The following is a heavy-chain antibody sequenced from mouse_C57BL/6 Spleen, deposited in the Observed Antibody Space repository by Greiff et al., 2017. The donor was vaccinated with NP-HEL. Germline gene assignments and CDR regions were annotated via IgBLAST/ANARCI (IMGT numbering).Heavy chain of an antibody. D-gene: IGHD1-1*01. CDR1: GYAFSSYW. Sequence: QVQLQQSGAELVKPGASVKISCKASGYAFSSYWMNWVKQRPGKGLEWIGQIYPGDGDTNYNGKFKGKATLTADKSSSTAYMQLSSLTSEDSAVYFCARSPYYYVRGLYAMDYWGQGTSVTVSS. CDR3: ARSPYYYVRGLYAMDY. J-gene: IGHJ4*01. V-gene: IGHV1-80*01. CDR2: IYPGDGDT.